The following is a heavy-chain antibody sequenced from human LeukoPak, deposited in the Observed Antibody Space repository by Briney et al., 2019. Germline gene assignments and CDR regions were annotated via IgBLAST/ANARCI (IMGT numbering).Heavy chain of an antibody. CDR2: IGIPDDT. J-gene: IGHJ4*02. Sequence: GGSLRLSCAASGFAFSTYDMHWVRQVTGEGLEWVSTIGIPDDTYYSDSVKGRFTISRDNSKNTLYLQMNSLRADDTAVYYCTKSAWSNYDKVDYWGQGTLVTVSS. CDR3: TKSAWSNYDKVDY. V-gene: IGHV3-13*01. D-gene: IGHD3-9*01. CDR1: GFAFSTYD.